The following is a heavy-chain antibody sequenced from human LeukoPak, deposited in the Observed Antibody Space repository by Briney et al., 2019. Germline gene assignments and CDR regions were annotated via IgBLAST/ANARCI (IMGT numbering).Heavy chain of an antibody. CDR2: IRYDGSNK. V-gene: IGHV3-30*02. CDR1: GFTFSSYG. D-gene: IGHD3-10*01. Sequence: GGSLRLSCPASGFTFSSYGMQWVRQAPGKGLEWVAFIRYDGSNKYYADSVKGRFTISRDNSKNTLYLQMNSLRAEDTAVYYCAKGAIMVRGVIITDEFDYWGQGTLVTVSS. CDR3: AKGAIMVRGVIITDEFDY. J-gene: IGHJ4*02.